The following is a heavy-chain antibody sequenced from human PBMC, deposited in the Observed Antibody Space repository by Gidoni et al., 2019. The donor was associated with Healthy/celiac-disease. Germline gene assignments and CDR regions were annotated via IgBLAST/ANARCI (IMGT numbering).Heavy chain of an antibody. J-gene: IGHJ4*02. CDR2: ITPGDSDT. Sequence: EVQLVPSGAEVKTPWESLKISCMGSGYTFTRSWIGWVRQMPGKGLEWMGLITPGDSDTRYSPSFQGQVTISADKSISTAYLQWSSLKASDTAMYYCARRRLERWPRRGYYFDYWGQGTLVTVSS. CDR1: GYTFTRSW. CDR3: ARRRLERWPRRGYYFDY. V-gene: IGHV5-51*03. D-gene: IGHD3-3*01.